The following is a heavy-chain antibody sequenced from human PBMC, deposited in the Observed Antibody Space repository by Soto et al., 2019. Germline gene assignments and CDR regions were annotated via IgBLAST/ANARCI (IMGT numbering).Heavy chain of an antibody. D-gene: IGHD5-18*01. V-gene: IGHV3-30-3*01. CDR1: GFTFSNYA. CDR3: ARERDEVDTATPFKY. CDR2: VSYGGSNR. Sequence: GGSLRLSCAASGFTFSNYAMHWVRQAPGKGLEWVAVVSYGGSNRYYADSVKGRFTISRDNSKNTLYLQMNSLRAEDTAVYYCARERDEVDTATPFKYWGLGTLVTVSS. J-gene: IGHJ4*02.